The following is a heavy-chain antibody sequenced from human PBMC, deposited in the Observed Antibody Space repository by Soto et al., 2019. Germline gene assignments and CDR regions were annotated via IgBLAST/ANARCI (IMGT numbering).Heavy chain of an antibody. Sequence: ASVKVSCKASGYTFTSYYMHWVRQAPGQGLEWMGIINPSGGSTSYAQKFQGRVTMTRDTSTSTVYMELSSLRSEYTAVYYCARDSYYDSSGYFTGMDVWGQGTTVTVSS. CDR1: GYTFTSYY. CDR3: ARDSYYDSSGYFTGMDV. J-gene: IGHJ6*02. V-gene: IGHV1-46*01. CDR2: INPSGGST. D-gene: IGHD3-22*01.